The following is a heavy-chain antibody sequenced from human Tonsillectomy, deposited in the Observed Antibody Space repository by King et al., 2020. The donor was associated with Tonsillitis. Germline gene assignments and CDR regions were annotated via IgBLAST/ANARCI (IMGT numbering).Heavy chain of an antibody. CDR1: GFTLNKHG. Sequence: VQLVESGGGLVQPGGSLRLSCAASGFTLNKHGMNWVRQAPGKGLEWISYIDRNGFPEHYADSVKGRFTISRDSASDSLYLEMSSLRDEDTAVYYCAREKGREDDLSLFYYHGLDVWGQGTTVTVSS. D-gene: IGHD3-10*01. V-gene: IGHV3-48*02. J-gene: IGHJ6*02. CDR3: AREKGREDDLSLFYYHGLDV. CDR2: IDRNGFPE.